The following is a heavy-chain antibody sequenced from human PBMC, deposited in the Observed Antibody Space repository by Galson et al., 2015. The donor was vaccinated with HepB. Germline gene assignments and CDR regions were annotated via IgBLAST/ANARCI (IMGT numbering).Heavy chain of an antibody. CDR1: GGSMRSYS. J-gene: IGHJ4*02. CDR3: ARNMAVAGSADY. D-gene: IGHD6-19*01. Sequence: LSLTCTVSGGSMRSYSWSWIRQPPGKGLEWIGYIHYSGSTNYNPSLKSRVTISIDTSKNKFSLRLSSVTAADTAVYYCARNMAVAGSADYWGQGTLVTVSS. V-gene: IGHV4-59*01. CDR2: IHYSGST.